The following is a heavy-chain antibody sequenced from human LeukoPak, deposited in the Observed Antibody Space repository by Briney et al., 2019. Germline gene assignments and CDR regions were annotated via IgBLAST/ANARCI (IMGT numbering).Heavy chain of an antibody. D-gene: IGHD3-22*01. Sequence: ASVKVSCKASGYTFTSYGISWVRQAPGQGRAWMGWISAYNGNTNYAQKLQGRVTMTTDISTSTAYMELRSLRSDDTAVYYCARGLGAAASGYYEDWGQGTLVTVSS. J-gene: IGHJ4*02. V-gene: IGHV1-18*01. CDR3: ARGLGAAASGYYED. CDR2: ISAYNGNT. CDR1: GYTFTSYG.